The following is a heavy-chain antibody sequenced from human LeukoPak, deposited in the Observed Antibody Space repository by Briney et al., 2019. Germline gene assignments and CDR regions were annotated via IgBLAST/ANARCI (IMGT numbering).Heavy chain of an antibody. J-gene: IGHJ5*02. CDR1: GGTFSSYA. CDR3: ARDNEPTVTFTPTSFDP. V-gene: IGHV1-69*06. Sequence: SVKVSCKASGGTFSSYAISWVRQAPGQGLGWMGGIIPIFGTANYAQKFQGRVTITADKSTSTAYMELSSLRSEDTAVYYCARDNEPTVTFTPTSFDPWGQGTLVTVSS. CDR2: IIPIFGTA. D-gene: IGHD4-17*01.